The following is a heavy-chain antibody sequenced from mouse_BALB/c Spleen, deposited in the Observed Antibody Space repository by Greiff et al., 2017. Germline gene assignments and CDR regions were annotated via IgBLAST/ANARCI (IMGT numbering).Heavy chain of an antibody. V-gene: IGHV1-67*01. CDR2: ISTYNGNT. Sequence: QVQLQQSGPEVVRPGVSVKISCKGSGYSFTDYAMHWVKQSHAKSLEWIGVISTYNGNTNYKQKFKGKATMTVDKSSSTAYMELARSTSEDSDIYYCEGRGRYGNAGEGAMDYWGQGTSVTVSS. J-gene: IGHJ4*01. D-gene: IGHD2-1*01. CDR1: GYSFTDYA. CDR3: EGRGRYGNAGEGAMDY.